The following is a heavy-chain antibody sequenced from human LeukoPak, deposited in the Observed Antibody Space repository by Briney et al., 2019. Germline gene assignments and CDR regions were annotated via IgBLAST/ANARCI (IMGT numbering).Heavy chain of an antibody. CDR2: MNPNSGNT. CDR3: ATVIAALPPDDDAFDI. J-gene: IGHJ3*02. D-gene: IGHD6-13*01. Sequence: GASVKVSCKASGYTFTSYYMHWVRQATGQGLEWMGWMNPNSGNTGYAQKFQGRVTITRNTSISTAYMELSSLRSEDTAVYYCATVIAALPPDDDAFDIWGQGTMVTVSS. CDR1: GYTFTSYY. V-gene: IGHV1-8*03.